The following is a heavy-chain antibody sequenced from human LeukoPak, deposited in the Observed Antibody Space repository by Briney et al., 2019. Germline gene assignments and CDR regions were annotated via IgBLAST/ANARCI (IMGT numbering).Heavy chain of an antibody. CDR1: GLTFSDYY. Sequence: PGGSLRLSCAAAGLTFSDYYMSSIRQAPGKGLEWVSYHSSSGSTIFYAASVKGRFTIFRDNAKNSLYLQMNSLRAEDTAVYYCARDIWGEQWLPNPDFDYWGQGTLVTVAS. V-gene: IGHV3-11*01. J-gene: IGHJ4*02. CDR2: HSSSGSTI. D-gene: IGHD6-19*01. CDR3: ARDIWGEQWLPNPDFDY.